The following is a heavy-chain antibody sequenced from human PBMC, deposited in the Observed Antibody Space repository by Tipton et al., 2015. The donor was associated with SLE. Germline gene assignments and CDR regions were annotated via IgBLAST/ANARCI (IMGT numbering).Heavy chain of an antibody. CDR3: ARRRDGYYYYYGMDV. Sequence: TLSLTCTVSGASVSTYYWSWIRQPPGKGLEWIGYIYYSGSTYYNPSLKSRVTISVDTSKNQFSLRLSSVTAADTAVYYCARRRDGYYYYYGMDVWGQGTTVTVSS. V-gene: IGHV4-59*02. CDR1: GASVSTYY. CDR2: IYYSGST. J-gene: IGHJ6*02.